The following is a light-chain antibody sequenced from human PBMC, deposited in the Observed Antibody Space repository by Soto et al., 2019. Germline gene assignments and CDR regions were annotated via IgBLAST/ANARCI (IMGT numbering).Light chain of an antibody. V-gene: IGKV3-11*01. CDR2: DAS. CDR3: QHSDDCPLT. CDR1: QSVSTY. Sequence: EIVLTQSPATLSPSPGERATLSCRASQSVSTYLAWYQQKPGQAPRLLIYDASNMATGIPARFSGGGSGTDFTLTITSLQPEDFAAYYCQHSDDCPLTFGGGTKVDIK. J-gene: IGKJ4*01.